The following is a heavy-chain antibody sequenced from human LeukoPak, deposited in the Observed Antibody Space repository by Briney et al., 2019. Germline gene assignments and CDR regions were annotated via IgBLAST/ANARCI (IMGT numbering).Heavy chain of an antibody. CDR2: ISGSDGST. V-gene: IGHV3-23*01. CDR3: AKDSAKKYDDY. J-gene: IGHJ4*02. D-gene: IGHD2/OR15-2a*01. CDR1: GFTFGSYA. Sequence: GGSLRLSCAGSGFTFGSYAMSWVRQAPGKGLEWVSGISGSDGSTNYADSVKGRFTISRENSKNTLYLQMNSLRAEDTAVYYCAKDSAKKYDDYWGQGTLVTVSS.